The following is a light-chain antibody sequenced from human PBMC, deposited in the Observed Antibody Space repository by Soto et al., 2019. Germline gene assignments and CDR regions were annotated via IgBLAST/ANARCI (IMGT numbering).Light chain of an antibody. CDR1: QSISSW. V-gene: IGKV1-5*01. Sequence: DLQMTQSPSTLSASVGDRVTITCRASQSISSWLDWYQQKPGKAPKLLIYDASSLESGVPSRFSGSGSGTEFTLTISSLQPDDFATYYCQQYNSYSPTFGQGTKVEIK. CDR3: QQYNSYSPT. J-gene: IGKJ1*01. CDR2: DAS.